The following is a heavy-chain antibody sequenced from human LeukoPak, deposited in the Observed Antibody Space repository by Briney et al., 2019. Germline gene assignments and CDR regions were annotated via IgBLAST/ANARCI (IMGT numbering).Heavy chain of an antibody. D-gene: IGHD3-10*01. CDR2: ISYDETSK. CDR3: AKESPFRGVRGVHYFDY. CDR1: GFTFNNYV. J-gene: IGHJ4*02. V-gene: IGHV3-30*18. Sequence: PGGSLRLSCEASGFTFNNYVMTWARQAPGKGLEWVAVISYDETSKFYGDSVKGRFTISRDNSKNTLYLQMDSLTTADTAIYYCAKESPFRGVRGVHYFDYWGQGALVTVSS.